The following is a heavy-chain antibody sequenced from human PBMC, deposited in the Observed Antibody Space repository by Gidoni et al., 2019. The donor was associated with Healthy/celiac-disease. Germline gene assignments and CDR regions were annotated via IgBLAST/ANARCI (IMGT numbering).Heavy chain of an antibody. CDR1: GFTFSSYS. CDR3: ARGVAVAGRDY. J-gene: IGHJ4*02. CDR2: ISSSSSYI. D-gene: IGHD6-19*01. V-gene: IGHV3-21*01. Sequence: EVQLVESGGGLVKPGGSLRLSCAASGFTFSSYSMNWFRQAPGKGLAGVSSISSSSSYIYYADSVKGRFTISRDNAKNSLYLQMNSLRAEDTAVYYCARGVAVAGRDYWGQGTLVTVSS.